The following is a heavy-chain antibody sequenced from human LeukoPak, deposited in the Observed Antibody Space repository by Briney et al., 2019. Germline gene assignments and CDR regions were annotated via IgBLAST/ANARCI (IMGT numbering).Heavy chain of an antibody. CDR1: RYTFTGYY. CDR3: ARGWSGSYYSHYYYYMDV. V-gene: IGHV1-2*02. J-gene: IGHJ6*03. CDR2: INPNSGGT. D-gene: IGHD1-26*01. Sequence: GASVKVSCKASRYTFTGYYMHWVRQAPGQGLEWMGWINPNSGGTNYAQKFQGRVTMTRDTSISTAYMELSRLRSDDTAVYYCARGWSGSYYSHYYYYMDVWGKGTTVTVSS.